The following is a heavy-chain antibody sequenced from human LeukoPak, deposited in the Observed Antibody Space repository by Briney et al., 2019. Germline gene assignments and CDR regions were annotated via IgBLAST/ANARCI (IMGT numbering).Heavy chain of an antibody. Sequence: ASVKVSCKASGYTFTGYYMHWVRQAPGQGLEWMGRINPNSGGTNYAQKFQGRVTMTRDTSISTAYMELSRLRSDDTAVYYCARDRPLVVVTANDAFDIWGQGTMVTVSS. V-gene: IGHV1-2*06. CDR1: GYTFTGYY. CDR3: ARDRPLVVVTANDAFDI. J-gene: IGHJ3*02. CDR2: INPNSGGT. D-gene: IGHD2-21*02.